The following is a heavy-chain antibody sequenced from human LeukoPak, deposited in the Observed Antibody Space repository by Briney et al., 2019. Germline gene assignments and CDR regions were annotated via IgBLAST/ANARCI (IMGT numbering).Heavy chain of an antibody. CDR1: GGSISSSNW. CDR3: AGQTGNKGAFDV. J-gene: IGHJ3*01. CDR2: IYHSGST. Sequence: SETLSPTCAVSGGSISSSNWWSWVRQPPGKGLEWIGEIYHSGSTNYNPSLKSRVTISVDKSKNQFSLKLSSVTAADTAVYYCAGQTGNKGAFDVWGQGTMVTVSS. D-gene: IGHD1/OR15-1a*01. V-gene: IGHV4-4*02.